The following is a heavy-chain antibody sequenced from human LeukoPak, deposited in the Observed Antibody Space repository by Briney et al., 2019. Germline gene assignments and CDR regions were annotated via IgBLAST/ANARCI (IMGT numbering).Heavy chain of an antibody. CDR3: AKRVKETQWFDP. Sequence: GGSLRLSCAASGFTFSNAWMSWVRQAPGKGLEWVGRIKSKTDGGTTDYAAPVKGRFTISRDDSKNTLYLQMNSLRAEDTAVYYCAKRVKETQWFDPWGQGTLVTVSS. CDR1: GFTFSNAW. J-gene: IGHJ5*02. D-gene: IGHD4-23*01. V-gene: IGHV3-15*01. CDR2: IKSKTDGGTT.